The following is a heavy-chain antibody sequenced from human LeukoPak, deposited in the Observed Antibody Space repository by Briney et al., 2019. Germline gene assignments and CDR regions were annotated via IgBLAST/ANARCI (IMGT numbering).Heavy chain of an antibody. CDR2: ISYDGSNK. CDR1: GFTFSSYG. J-gene: IGHJ4*02. D-gene: IGHD6-19*01. V-gene: IGHV3-30*03. CDR3: VRILDSAWGELGY. Sequence: SGGSLRLSCAASGFTFSSYGMHWVRQAPGKGLEWVAVISYDGSNKYYADSVKGRFTISRDNSKNTLYLQMNSLRAEDTAVYYCVRILDSAWGELGYWGQGTLVTVSS.